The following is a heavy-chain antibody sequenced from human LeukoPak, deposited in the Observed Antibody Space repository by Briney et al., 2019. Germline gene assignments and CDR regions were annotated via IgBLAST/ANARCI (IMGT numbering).Heavy chain of an antibody. CDR1: GYTFTDYD. J-gene: IGHJ5*01. CDR3: ARPNCCSGDSCLNWFDS. Sequence: GASVKVSCKTSGYTFTDYDITWVRQAPGQGLEWMGWINPNSGGTNYAQKFQGRVTMTRDTSISTAYMELSRLRSDDTAVYYCARPNCCSGDSCLNWFDSWGQGTLVTVSS. V-gene: IGHV1-2*02. D-gene: IGHD2-15*01. CDR2: INPNSGGT.